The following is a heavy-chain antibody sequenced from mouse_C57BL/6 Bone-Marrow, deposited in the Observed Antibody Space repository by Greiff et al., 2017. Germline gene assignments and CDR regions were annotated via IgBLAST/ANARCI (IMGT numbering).Heavy chain of an antibody. CDR2: IDPEDGDT. V-gene: IGHV14-1*01. CDR3: TFYYYGSSPWYFDV. D-gene: IGHD1-1*01. J-gene: IGHJ1*03. CDR1: GFNIKDYY. Sequence: EVQLQQSGAELVRPGASVKLSCTASGFNIKDYYMHWVKQRPEQGLEWIGRIDPEDGDTEYAPKFQGKDTMTADTSSNTAYLQLSSLTSEDTAVYYCTFYYYGSSPWYFDVWGTGTTVTVSS.